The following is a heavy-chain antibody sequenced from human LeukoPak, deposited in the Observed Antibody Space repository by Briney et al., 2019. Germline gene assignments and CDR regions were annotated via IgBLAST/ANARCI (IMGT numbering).Heavy chain of an antibody. CDR3: ARDRSGYNWNYEPDY. V-gene: IGHV1-69*01. Sequence: GSSAKVSCKASGGTFSSYAISWVRQAPGQGLEWMGGIIPIFGTANYAQKFQGRVTITADESTSTAYMELSSLRSEDTAAYYCARDRSGYNWNYEPDYWGQGTLVTVSS. D-gene: IGHD1-7*01. CDR1: GGTFSSYA. J-gene: IGHJ4*02. CDR2: IIPIFGTA.